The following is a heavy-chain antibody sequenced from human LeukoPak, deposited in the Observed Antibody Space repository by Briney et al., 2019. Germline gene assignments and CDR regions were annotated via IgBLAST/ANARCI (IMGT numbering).Heavy chain of an antibody. J-gene: IGHJ5*02. Sequence: EASVKVSCRVSGYTLTALSMHWVRQAPGKGLEWMGGFDPDTVETIYAQKFQGRVTMTEDTSTDTAYMDLSSLRSEDTAVYYCARAVTGHSSSWYNWFDPWGQGTLVTVSS. CDR3: ARAVTGHSSSWYNWFDP. D-gene: IGHD6-13*01. V-gene: IGHV1-24*01. CDR1: GYTLTALS. CDR2: FDPDTVET.